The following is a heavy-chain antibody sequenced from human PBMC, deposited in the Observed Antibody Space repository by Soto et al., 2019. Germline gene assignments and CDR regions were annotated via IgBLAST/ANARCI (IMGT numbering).Heavy chain of an antibody. D-gene: IGHD2-21*01. Sequence: GGSLRLSCSASGFTFSDYAMAWVRQAAGMGLEWVCAIGGAGITTWYADSVKGRFTISRDSSKTTLFLQMSGVRAEDTAVYYCAKGSGAFSPYFFEMWGQGTEVTVSS. CDR1: GFTFSDYA. J-gene: IGHJ4*02. V-gene: IGHV3-23*01. CDR2: IGGAGITT. CDR3: AKGSGAFSPYFFEM.